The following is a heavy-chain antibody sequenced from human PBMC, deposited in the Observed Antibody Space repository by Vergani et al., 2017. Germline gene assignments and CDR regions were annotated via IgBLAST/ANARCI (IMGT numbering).Heavy chain of an antibody. CDR3: ARDSAVGGTFDS. CDR1: GDSISGVSYY. V-gene: IGHV4-61*02. Sequence: QVQLQESGPGLVKPSQSLSLTCTVSGDSISGVSYYLSWVRQPAGKGLEWIGRIYYSGRTDYNPSLESRVTISVDTSKNTFSLNLNSVTAADTAIYYCARDSAVGGTFDSWGQGTLVSVSS. D-gene: IGHD1-26*01. J-gene: IGHJ4*02. CDR2: IYYSGRT.